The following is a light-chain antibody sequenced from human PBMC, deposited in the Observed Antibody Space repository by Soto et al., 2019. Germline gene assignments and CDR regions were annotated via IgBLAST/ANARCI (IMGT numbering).Light chain of an antibody. CDR2: VAS. V-gene: IGKV3-15*01. Sequence: EMVMTQSPATLSVSPGERATLSCRASQSVSSYLAWYQQKPGQPPRPLIYVASTRAAGIPARFSGSGSGTELTRTISSLQSEDFAVYYCQQYKDWRPRFGQGTKVEIK. CDR1: QSVSSY. CDR3: QQYKDWRPR. J-gene: IGKJ1*01.